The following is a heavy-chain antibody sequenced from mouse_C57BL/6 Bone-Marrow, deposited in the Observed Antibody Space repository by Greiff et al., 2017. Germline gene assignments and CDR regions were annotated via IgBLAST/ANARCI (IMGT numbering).Heavy chain of an antibody. CDR2: IYPRSGNT. CDR1: GYTFTSYG. J-gene: IGHJ2*01. Sequence: QVQLQQSGAELVRPGASVKLSCKASGYTFTSYGISWVKQRTGQGLEWIGEIYPRSGNTYYNEKFKGKATLTADKSSSTAYMELRSLTSEDSAVYFCARLRYYGSSYAGYGGQGTTLTVSS. V-gene: IGHV1-81*01. D-gene: IGHD1-1*01. CDR3: ARLRYYGSSYAGY.